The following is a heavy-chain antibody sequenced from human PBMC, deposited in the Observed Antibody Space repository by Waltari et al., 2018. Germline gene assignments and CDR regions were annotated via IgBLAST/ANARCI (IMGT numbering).Heavy chain of an antibody. Sequence: QVQLQESGLGLVKPSETLSLTCTVSGGSISSYYWIWIRQPPGKGLEWIGYIYYSGSTNYNPSLKSRVTISVDTSKNQFSLKLSSVTAADTAVYYCARSSPYYYDSNWFDPWGQGTLVTVSS. CDR3: ARSSPYYYDSNWFDP. V-gene: IGHV4-59*01. CDR2: IYYSGST. D-gene: IGHD3-22*01. J-gene: IGHJ5*02. CDR1: GGSISSYY.